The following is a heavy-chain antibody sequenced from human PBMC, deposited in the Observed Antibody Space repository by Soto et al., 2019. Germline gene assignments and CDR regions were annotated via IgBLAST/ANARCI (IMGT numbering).Heavy chain of an antibody. CDR3: AKDKDVVAATLDY. Sequence: QVQLVESGGGVVQPGRSLRLSCAASGFTFSSYGMHWVRQAPGKGLEWVAVISYDGSNKYYADSVKGRFTISRDNSKNTLYRQMNSLRAEDTAVYYCAKDKDVVAATLDYWGQGTLVTVSS. CDR1: GFTFSSYG. J-gene: IGHJ4*02. D-gene: IGHD2-15*01. V-gene: IGHV3-30*18. CDR2: ISYDGSNK.